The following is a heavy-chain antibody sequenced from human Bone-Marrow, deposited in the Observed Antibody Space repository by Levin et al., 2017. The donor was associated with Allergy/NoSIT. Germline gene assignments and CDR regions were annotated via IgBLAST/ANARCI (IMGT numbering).Heavy chain of an antibody. D-gene: IGHD2/OR15-2a*01. CDR3: ARGYSAFFF. V-gene: IGHV4-59*01. CDR2: IHYSGNT. J-gene: IGHJ4*02. CDR1: GGSISTFY. Sequence: SQTLSLTCTVSGGSISTFYWNWIRQSPGKGLEWIGCIHYSGNTNYNPSLQSRVTMSVDTSKKQFSLKLTSVTAAETAVYYCARGYSAFFFWGPGTLVTVSS.